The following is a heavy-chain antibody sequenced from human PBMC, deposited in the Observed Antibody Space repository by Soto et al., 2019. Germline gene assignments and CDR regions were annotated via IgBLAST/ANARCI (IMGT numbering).Heavy chain of an antibody. V-gene: IGHV4-34*01. Sequence: PSETLSLTCAVYGGSFSGYYWSWIRQPPGKGLEWIGEINHSGSTNYNPSLKSRVTISVDTSKNQFSLKLSSVTAADTAVYYCARLGLPRWLVRDYYGMDVWGQGTTVTVSS. D-gene: IGHD6-19*01. CDR1: GGSFSGYY. CDR3: ARLGLPRWLVRDYYGMDV. J-gene: IGHJ6*02. CDR2: INHSGST.